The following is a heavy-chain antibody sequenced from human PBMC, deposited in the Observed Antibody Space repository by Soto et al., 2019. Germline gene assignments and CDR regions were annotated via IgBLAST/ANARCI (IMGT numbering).Heavy chain of an antibody. V-gene: IGHV1-46*01. CDR2: INPASGST. D-gene: IGHD3-3*02. Sequence: QVQLVQSGAEVKKPGASVKLSCRTSGYTFTHYYIHWVRQAPGQGLEWLAIINPASGSTNYAQDFLGRVTLTMDTSTTTVYMELSGLRAEDTAIFCCARDLAEGDHWGQGTLVTVSS. CDR1: GYTFTHYY. J-gene: IGHJ4*02. CDR3: ARDLAEGDH.